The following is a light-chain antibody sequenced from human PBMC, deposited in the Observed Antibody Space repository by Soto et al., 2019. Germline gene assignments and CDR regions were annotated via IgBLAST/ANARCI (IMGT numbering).Light chain of an antibody. CDR1: QGISDY. J-gene: IGKJ4*01. CDR2: GAS. V-gene: IGKV1-9*01. CDR3: QQLSACPLT. Sequence: DIQLTQSPSFLSASVGDRVTISCRASQGISDYLAWYQQQPGKAPKLLIYGASTLQSGVPSRFSGSASGTEFALTIRSLQPEGFATYFCQQLSACPLTLGGGTKLEIK.